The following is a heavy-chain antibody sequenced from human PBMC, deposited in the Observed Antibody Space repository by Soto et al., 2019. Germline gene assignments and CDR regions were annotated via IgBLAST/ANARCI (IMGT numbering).Heavy chain of an antibody. V-gene: IGHV4-34*01. CDR1: GGSFSGYY. Sequence: QVQLQQWGAGLLKPSETLSLTCAVYGGSFSGYYWSWIRQPPGKGLEWIGEINHSGSTNYNPSLKRRVTISVDTSKNQFSLKLSSVTAADTAVYYCARLAPYYYYGMDVWGQGTTVTVSS. CDR2: INHSGST. J-gene: IGHJ6*02. CDR3: ARLAPYYYYGMDV.